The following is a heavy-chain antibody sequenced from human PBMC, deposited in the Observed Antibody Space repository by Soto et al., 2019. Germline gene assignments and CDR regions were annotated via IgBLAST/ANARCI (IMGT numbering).Heavy chain of an antibody. Sequence: GASVKVSCKASGYTFTSYAMHWVRQAPGQRLEWMGWINAGNGNTKYSQKFQGRVTITRDTSASTAYMELSSLRSEDTAVYYCAREGHCSGGSCYYLLYFDYWGQGTLVTVSS. V-gene: IGHV1-3*01. J-gene: IGHJ4*02. CDR2: INAGNGNT. CDR3: AREGHCSGGSCYYLLYFDY. CDR1: GYTFTSYA. D-gene: IGHD2-15*01.